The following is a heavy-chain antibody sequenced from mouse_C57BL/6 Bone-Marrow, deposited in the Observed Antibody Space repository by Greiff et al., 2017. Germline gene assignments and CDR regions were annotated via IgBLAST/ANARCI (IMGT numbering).Heavy chain of an antibody. CDR3: ARNCYWYFDV. CDR1: GFTFSSYA. J-gene: IGHJ1*03. CDR2: ISDGGSYT. D-gene: IGHD4-1*01. Sequence: QLVESGGGLVKPGGSLKLSCAASGFTFSSYAMSWVRQTPEKRLEWVATISDGGSYTYYPDNVKGRFTISRDNAKNNLYLQMSHLKSEDTAMYYCARNCYWYFDVWGTGTTVTVSS. V-gene: IGHV5-4*01.